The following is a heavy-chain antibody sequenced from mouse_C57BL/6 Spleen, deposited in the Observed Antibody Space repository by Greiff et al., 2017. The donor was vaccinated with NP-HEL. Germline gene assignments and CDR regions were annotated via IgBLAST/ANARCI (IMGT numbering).Heavy chain of an antibody. D-gene: IGHD2-1*01. CDR2: IYPGSGST. CDR1: GYTFTSYW. V-gene: IGHV1-55*01. CDR3: ARGGGNYHFDY. Sequence: QVQLQQPGAELVKPGASVKMSCKASGYTFTSYWITWVKQRPGQGLEWIGDIYPGSGSTNYNQKFKGKSTLTVDKSSSTAYMQLSSLTSEDSAVYYCARGGGNYHFDYWGQGTTLTVSS. J-gene: IGHJ2*01.